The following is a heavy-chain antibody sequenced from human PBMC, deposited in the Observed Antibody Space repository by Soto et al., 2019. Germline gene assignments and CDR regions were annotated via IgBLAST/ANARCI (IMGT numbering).Heavy chain of an antibody. J-gene: IGHJ6*02. CDR2: IYWDDGK. CDR3: SHATHPYYYYGMDV. V-gene: IGHV2-5*02. Sequence: QITLKESGPTLVKPTQTLTLTCTFSGFSLSTSGVGVGWIRQPPGKALEWLALIYWDDGKRYSPSLKSRLTITNDTSKNQVVLTMTNMDPVDTAASYCSHATHPYYYYGMDVWGQGTTVTVSS. CDR1: GFSLSTSGVG.